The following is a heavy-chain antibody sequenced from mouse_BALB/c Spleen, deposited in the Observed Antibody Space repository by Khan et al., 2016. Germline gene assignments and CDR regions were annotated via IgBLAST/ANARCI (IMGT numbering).Heavy chain of an antibody. CDR2: ISYSGST. D-gene: IGHD1-2*01. Sequence: EVQLQESGPGLVKPSQSLSLTCTVTGYSITSDYAWNWIRQFPGNKLEWMDYISYSGSTSYNPSLKSRISITRDTSKNQFFLQLNSVTTEDTATYYCARWAYGLYYFDYWGQGTTLTVSS. J-gene: IGHJ2*01. V-gene: IGHV3-2*02. CDR3: ARWAYGLYYFDY. CDR1: GYSITSDYA.